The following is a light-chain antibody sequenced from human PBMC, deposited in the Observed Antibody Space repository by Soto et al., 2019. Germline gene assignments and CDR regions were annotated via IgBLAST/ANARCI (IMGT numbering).Light chain of an antibody. Sequence: QSALTQPASVSGSPGQSSTISCTGTSSDVGGYNYVSWYQQHPGKAPKLMIYDVSNRPSGVSNRFSGSKSGNTASLTISGLQAEDEADYYCSSYTSSSPYVFGTGTKVPVL. CDR1: SSDVGGYNY. CDR2: DVS. CDR3: SSYTSSSPYV. J-gene: IGLJ1*01. V-gene: IGLV2-14*01.